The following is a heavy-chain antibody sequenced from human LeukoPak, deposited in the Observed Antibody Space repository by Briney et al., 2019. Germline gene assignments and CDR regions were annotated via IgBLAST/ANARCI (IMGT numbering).Heavy chain of an antibody. Sequence: VKDSCKASGGPSSSYAINWVRQSPGQEFEWMGGISPVDGKRNFAQRLLGRVTITADKSTSTVYMEQNSLRSTDTALYFCARGGPHGWWSLLGFDFWDQGTLVTVSS. J-gene: IGHJ4*02. V-gene: IGHV1-69*06. D-gene: IGHD3-10*01. CDR1: GGPSSSYA. CDR2: ISPVDGKR. CDR3: ARGGPHGWWSLLGFDF.